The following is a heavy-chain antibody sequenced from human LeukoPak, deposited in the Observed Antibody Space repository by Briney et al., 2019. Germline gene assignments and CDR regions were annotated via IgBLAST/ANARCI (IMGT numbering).Heavy chain of an antibody. D-gene: IGHD4-23*01. CDR2: IASDGSST. CDR3: ARGRPHGNDY. Sequence: TGGSLRLSCAASGFTFSSSWMHWVRQAPEKGLVWVSRIASDGSSTTYADSVKGRFSISRDNAKNTLYLQMNSLRVEDTAVYYCARGRPHGNDYWGQGTLVTVSS. CDR1: GFTFSSSW. J-gene: IGHJ4*02. V-gene: IGHV3-74*01.